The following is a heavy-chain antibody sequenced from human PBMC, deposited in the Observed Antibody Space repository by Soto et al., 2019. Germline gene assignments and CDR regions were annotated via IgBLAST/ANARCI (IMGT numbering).Heavy chain of an antibody. Sequence: GGALRLSCAASGFTFDYYSVNWVRQAPGKGLEWVSYIGRTRKYIAYVDSVKGRFTVSRDGAKNSVFLQMNSLRDEDTAVYYCARDHNWSFDYWGQGIPVTVSS. CDR1: GFTFDYYS. V-gene: IGHV3-21*06. CDR2: IGRTRKYI. D-gene: IGHD1-20*01. CDR3: ARDHNWSFDY. J-gene: IGHJ4*02.